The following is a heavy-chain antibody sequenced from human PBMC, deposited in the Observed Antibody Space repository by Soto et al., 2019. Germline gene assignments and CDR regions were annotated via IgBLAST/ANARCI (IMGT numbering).Heavy chain of an antibody. V-gene: IGHV4-34*01. CDR1: GGFVTSGSYY. D-gene: IGHD1-1*01. CDR3: ARVDRGTATTVVDAFDI. CDR2: MSHSGGT. Sequence: QVQLQQWGAGLLKPSETLSLTCAVYGGFVTSGSYYWSWIRQPPGKGLEWIGEMSHSGGTHFNPSLKSRVTISVDTSTTQFPMKMSSVTAADTALYYCARVDRGTATTVVDAFDIWGPGTMVTVSS. J-gene: IGHJ3*02.